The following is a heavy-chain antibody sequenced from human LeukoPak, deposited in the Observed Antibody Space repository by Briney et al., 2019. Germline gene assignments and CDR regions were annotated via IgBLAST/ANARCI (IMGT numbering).Heavy chain of an antibody. Sequence: SETLSLTCTVSGGSISNYYWNWIRQPPGKGLEFIGYIYYTGSTNYNPSLKSRVTMSVDTSKNQFSLKLSSVTAADTAVYYCARLRYFDWLTVYYFDYWGQGTLVTVSS. CDR1: GGSISNYY. J-gene: IGHJ4*02. CDR2: IYYTGST. V-gene: IGHV4-59*01. D-gene: IGHD3-9*01. CDR3: ARLRYFDWLTVYYFDY.